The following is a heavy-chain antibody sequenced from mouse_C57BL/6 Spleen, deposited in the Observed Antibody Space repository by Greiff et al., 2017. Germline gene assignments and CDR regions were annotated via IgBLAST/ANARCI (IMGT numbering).Heavy chain of an antibody. CDR3: ARGEDDEKGLYAMDD. J-gene: IGHJ4*01. CDR2: ISYDGSN. D-gene: IGHD2-12*01. Sequence: VQLKESGPGLVKPSPSLSLTCSVTGYSITSSYYWNWIRQFPGNKLEWMGYISYDGSNNYNPSFKKRITITRDTSKNQFFLKLNSVTTEDTATYYCARGEDDEKGLYAMDDWGQGTSVTVSS. V-gene: IGHV3-6*01. CDR1: GYSITSSYY.